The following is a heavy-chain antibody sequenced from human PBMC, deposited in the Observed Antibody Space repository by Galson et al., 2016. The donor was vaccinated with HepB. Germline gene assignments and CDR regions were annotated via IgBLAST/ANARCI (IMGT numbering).Heavy chain of an antibody. J-gene: IGHJ6*02. D-gene: IGHD1-26*01. CDR3: AKDGYRGSYRDYYGMDV. CDR1: GFTFSTYG. V-gene: IGHV3-30*18. CDR2: LSYDGSNK. Sequence: SLRLSCAASGFTFSTYGMHWVRQAPGKGLEWVAVLSYDGSNKKYADSVKGRFTISRDTSKNTLYLQMNSLTAEDTAVYFCAKDGYRGSYRDYYGMDVWGQGTTVTVSS.